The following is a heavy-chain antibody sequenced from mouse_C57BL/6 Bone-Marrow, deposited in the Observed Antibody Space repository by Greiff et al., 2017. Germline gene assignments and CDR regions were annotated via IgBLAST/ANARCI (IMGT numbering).Heavy chain of an antibody. V-gene: IGHV1-61*01. Sequence: QVHVKQPGAELVRPGSSVKLSCKASGYTFTSYWMDWVKQRPGQGLEWIGNIYPSDSDTHSNQKFKDKTTLTVDKSSSTAYMQLSSLASEDSAVYYCARWVDYWGQGTSVTVSS. CDR2: IYPSDSDT. CDR3: ARWVDY. CDR1: GYTFTSYW. J-gene: IGHJ4*01.